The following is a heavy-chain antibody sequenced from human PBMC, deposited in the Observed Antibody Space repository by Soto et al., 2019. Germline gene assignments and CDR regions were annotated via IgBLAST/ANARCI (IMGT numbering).Heavy chain of an antibody. Sequence: GGSLRLSCAASGFTFSDYAMHWVRQDQGKGLEWVAVVSHDGRNTHYADSVKGLFTISRDSSKNTVSLEMTSLRAEDTAVYYCAKGGRQWLVTSDFNYWGQGALVTVSS. CDR2: VSHDGRNT. CDR1: GFTFSDYA. D-gene: IGHD6-19*01. J-gene: IGHJ4*02. CDR3: AKGGRQWLVTSDFNY. V-gene: IGHV3-30*18.